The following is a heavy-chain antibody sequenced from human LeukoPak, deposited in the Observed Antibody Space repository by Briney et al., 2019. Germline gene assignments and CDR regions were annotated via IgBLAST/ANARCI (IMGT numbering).Heavy chain of an antibody. CDR3: ARETASGGYSYGALDY. V-gene: IGHV3-21*01. D-gene: IGHD5-18*01. Sequence: PGGSLRLSCAASGFTFRTSGMSWVRQAPGKGLEWVSSISSSSSYIYYADSVKGRFTISRDNAKNSLYLQMNSLRAEDTAVYYCARETASGGYSYGALDYWGQGTLVTVSS. CDR1: GFTFRTSG. CDR2: ISSSSSYI. J-gene: IGHJ4*02.